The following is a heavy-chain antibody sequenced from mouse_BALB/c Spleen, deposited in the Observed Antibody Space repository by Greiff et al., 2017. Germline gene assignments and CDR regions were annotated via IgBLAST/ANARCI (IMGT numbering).Heavy chain of an antibody. Sequence: EVQGVESGGDLVKPGGSLNLSCAPSGFTFSSYGMSWVRQTPDKRLELVATISSGGSYTYYPDSVKGRFTISRDNAKNTLYLQMSSLKSEDTAMYYCARHETTVVATDRYFDYWGQGTTLTVSS. J-gene: IGHJ2*01. CDR1: GFTFSSYG. CDR2: ISSGGSYT. V-gene: IGHV5-6*01. CDR3: ARHETTVVATDRYFDY. D-gene: IGHD1-1*01.